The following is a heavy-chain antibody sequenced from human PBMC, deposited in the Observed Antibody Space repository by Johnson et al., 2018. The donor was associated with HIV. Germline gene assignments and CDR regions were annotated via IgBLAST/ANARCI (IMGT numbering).Heavy chain of an antibody. D-gene: IGHD2-21*02. CDR3: ARVGSYGSCGGDCADAFDI. Sequence: EVQLVESGGGLVQPGRSLRLSCAASGFTFDDYAMHWVRQAPGKGLEWVAGISWNGGSIGYADSVKGRFTISRDNANNSLYLQMNSLRAEDTAVYYCARVGSYGSCGGDCADAFDIWGQGTMVTVSS. CDR2: ISWNGGSI. V-gene: IGHV3-9*01. CDR1: GFTFDDYA. J-gene: IGHJ3*02.